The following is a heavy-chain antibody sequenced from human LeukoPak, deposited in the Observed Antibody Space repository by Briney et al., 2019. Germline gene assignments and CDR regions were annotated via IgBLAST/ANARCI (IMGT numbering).Heavy chain of an antibody. CDR2: ISSSSSTI. V-gene: IGHV3-48*01. Sequence: GGSLRLSCAAFGFTFSSYSMNWVRQAPGKGLEWVSYISSSSSTIYYADSVKGRFTISRDTAKHSLYLQMNSLRAEDTAVYYCARALEFDYWGQGTLVTVSS. CDR3: ARALEFDY. J-gene: IGHJ4*02. CDR1: GFTFSSYS. D-gene: IGHD1-1*01.